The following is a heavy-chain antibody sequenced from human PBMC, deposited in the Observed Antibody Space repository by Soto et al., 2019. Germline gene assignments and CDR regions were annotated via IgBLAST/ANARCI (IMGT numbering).Heavy chain of an antibody. V-gene: IGHV3-9*01. D-gene: IGHD3-16*01. CDR1: GFTFDKYA. CDR3: AKDMNDYIWGSYDY. Sequence: EVQLVESGGGLVQPGRSLRLSCAASGFTFDKYALHWVRQTPGKGLEWVSGINWNSDNIGYADSVKGRFTISRDNAKNSLYLQMNSLRAEDTDLYYCAKDMNDYIWGSYDYWGQGTLVTVST. J-gene: IGHJ4*02. CDR2: INWNSDNI.